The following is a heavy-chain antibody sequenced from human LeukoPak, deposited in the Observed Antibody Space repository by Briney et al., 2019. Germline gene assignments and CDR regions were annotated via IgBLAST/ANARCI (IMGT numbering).Heavy chain of an antibody. J-gene: IGHJ4*02. CDR2: IKEDGSEE. Sequence: GGSLRLSCGASGFRFGDYWMSWVRQAPEKGLEWVTNIKEDGSEENYVDSVKGRFTISRDNAKNSLFLQMNSLRAEDTAVYYCARDSPLAVVVNPGGEVAYWGQGTLVTVSS. CDR3: ARDSPLAVVVNPGGEVAY. D-gene: IGHD3-22*01. V-gene: IGHV3-7*01. CDR1: GFRFGDYW.